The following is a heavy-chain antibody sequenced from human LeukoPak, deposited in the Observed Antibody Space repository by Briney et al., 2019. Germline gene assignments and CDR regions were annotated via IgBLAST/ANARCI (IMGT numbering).Heavy chain of an antibody. CDR2: ISAYNGNT. CDR3: ARDPRIAVAGTNYFDY. J-gene: IGHJ4*02. D-gene: IGHD6-19*01. V-gene: IGHV1-18*01. Sequence: AASVKVSCKASGYTFTGYYMHWVRQAPGQGLEWMGWISAYNGNTNYAQKLQGRVTMTTDTSTSTAYMELRSLRSDDTAVYYCARDPRIAVAGTNYFDYWGQGTLVTVSS. CDR1: GYTFTGYY.